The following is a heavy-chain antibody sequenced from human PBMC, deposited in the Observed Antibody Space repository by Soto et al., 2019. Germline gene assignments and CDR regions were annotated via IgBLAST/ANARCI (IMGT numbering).Heavy chain of an antibody. J-gene: IGHJ4*02. CDR1: GGSISSYD. D-gene: IGHD6-13*01. Sequence: PSETLSLTCTVSGGSISSYDWSWIRQPPGKGLEWIGYIYYSGSTNYNPSLKSRVTISVDTSKNQFSLKLSSVTAADTAVYYCASFSGQSYSSSWDNHFDYWGQGTLVTVSS. CDR2: IYYSGST. V-gene: IGHV4-59*01. CDR3: ASFSGQSYSSSWDNHFDY.